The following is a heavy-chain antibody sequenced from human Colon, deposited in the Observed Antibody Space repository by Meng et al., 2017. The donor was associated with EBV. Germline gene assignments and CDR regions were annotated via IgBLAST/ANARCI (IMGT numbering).Heavy chain of an antibody. D-gene: IGHD4-23*01. J-gene: IGHJ5*02. CDR2: IFPGDSDT. CDR3: ARLRGLNGGSSEWFDP. Sequence: GAAGKKPGESLKISCKTSAYSFTSYWIGWVRQIPGKSLEWMGIIFPGDSDTRYSPSFQGQVTISADKSISTAYLQWSSLKASDTAMYYCARLRGLNGGSSEWFDPWGQGTLVTVSS. V-gene: IGHV5-51*03. CDR1: AYSFTSYW.